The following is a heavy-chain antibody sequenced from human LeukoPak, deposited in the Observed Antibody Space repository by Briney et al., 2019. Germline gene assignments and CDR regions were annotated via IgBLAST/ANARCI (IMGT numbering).Heavy chain of an antibody. CDR1: GASISTGEFY. Sequence: PSETLSLTCTVSGASISTGEFYWTWIRQPPGKGLEWIGEINHSGSTNYNPSLKSRVTISVDTSKNQFSLKLSSVTAADTAVYYCAILKNEKRASGWYYFDYWGQGTLVTVSS. CDR3: AILKNEKRASGWYYFDY. CDR2: INHSGST. V-gene: IGHV4-34*01. J-gene: IGHJ4*02. D-gene: IGHD6-19*01.